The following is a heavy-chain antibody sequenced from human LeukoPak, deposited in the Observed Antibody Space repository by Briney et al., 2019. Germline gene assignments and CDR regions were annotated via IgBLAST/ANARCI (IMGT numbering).Heavy chain of an antibody. J-gene: IGHJ4*02. CDR2: IYYSGST. V-gene: IGHV4-31*03. CDR1: GGSISSGGYY. Sequence: SQTLSLTCTVSGGSISSGGYYWSWIRQHPGKGLEWIGYIYYSGSTHYNPSLKSRVTISVDTSKNQFSLKLSSVTAADTAVYYCARVHGSRLGYDSSGYLAPEYYFDYWGQGTLVTVSS. CDR3: ARVHGSRLGYDSSGYLAPEYYFDY. D-gene: IGHD3-22*01.